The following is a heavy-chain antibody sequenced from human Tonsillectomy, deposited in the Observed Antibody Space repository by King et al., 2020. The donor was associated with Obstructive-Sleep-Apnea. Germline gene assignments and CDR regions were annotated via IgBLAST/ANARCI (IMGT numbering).Heavy chain of an antibody. Sequence: VQLVESGGGLVQPGGSLRLSCAASGFTFSSYAMSWVRQAPGKGLEWVSAISGSGGSTYYADSVKGRFTISRDNSKNTLYLQMNSLRAEDTAVNYCAKGSYCSSTSCFGEFDYWGQGTLVTVSS. J-gene: IGHJ4*02. V-gene: IGHV3-23*04. CDR3: AKGSYCSSTSCFGEFDY. CDR2: ISGSGGST. CDR1: GFTFSSYA. D-gene: IGHD2-2*01.